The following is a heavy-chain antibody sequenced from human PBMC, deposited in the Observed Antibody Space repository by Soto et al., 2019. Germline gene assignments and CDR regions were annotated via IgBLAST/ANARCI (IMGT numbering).Heavy chain of an antibody. J-gene: IGHJ5*02. CDR2: IYYIGST. Sequence: QVQLQESGPGRVKASETLSLTCTVSGGSMSNYYWSWIRQPPGKGLEWIGYIYYIGSTNYNPSLKRRGTMSVDTSRNQLSLNLTSVTAADTAVYYCARGYSPALGAPWARVNWFDPWGQGTLVTVSS. CDR3: ARGYSPALGAPWARVNWFDP. D-gene: IGHD1-26*01. V-gene: IGHV4-59*01. CDR1: GGSMSNYY.